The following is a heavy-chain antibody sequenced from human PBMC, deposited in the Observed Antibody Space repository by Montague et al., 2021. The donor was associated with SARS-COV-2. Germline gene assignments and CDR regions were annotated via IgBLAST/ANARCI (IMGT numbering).Heavy chain of an antibody. J-gene: IGHJ6*02. V-gene: IGHV4-34*01. CDR2: ISHKRRT. Sequence: SETLSLTCASLGSWNRGEDWKSTRLHPRHESMSYAVISHKRRTNYNPSLKSRVTISVDTSKNKLSLKLSSVTAADTAVYYCARGMRRPYYYYYGMDVWGQGTPVTVSS. CDR1: GSWNRGED. CDR3: ARGMRRPYYYYYGMDV.